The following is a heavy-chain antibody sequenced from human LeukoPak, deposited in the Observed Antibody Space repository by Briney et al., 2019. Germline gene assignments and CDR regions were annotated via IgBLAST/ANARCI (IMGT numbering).Heavy chain of an antibody. Sequence: PGGSLRLSCAASGFTFSSYAMSWVRQAPGKGLEWVSAISGSGGSTYYADSVKGRFTISRDNSKNTLYLQMNSLRAEDTAVYYCAKEKPPPMITFGGVIVYWGQGTLVTVSS. J-gene: IGHJ4*02. CDR2: ISGSGGST. D-gene: IGHD3-16*02. V-gene: IGHV3-23*01. CDR3: AKEKPPPMITFGGVIVY. CDR1: GFTFSSYA.